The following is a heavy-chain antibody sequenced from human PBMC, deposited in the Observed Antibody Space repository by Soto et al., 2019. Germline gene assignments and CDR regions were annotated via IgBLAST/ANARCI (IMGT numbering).Heavy chain of an antibody. J-gene: IGHJ6*02. CDR1: RFTVSSYA. D-gene: IGHD5-18*01. V-gene: IGHV3-30-3*01. Sequence: XGSLWLSCAASRFTVSSYAEHWVREAPGKGLELVAVISYDGSNKYYADSVKGRFTISRDNSKNTLYLQMNSLRAEDTAVYYCARDKKELWMSTQPYYYYGMDVWGQGTTVTVSS. CDR2: ISYDGSNK. CDR3: ARDKKELWMSTQPYYYYGMDV.